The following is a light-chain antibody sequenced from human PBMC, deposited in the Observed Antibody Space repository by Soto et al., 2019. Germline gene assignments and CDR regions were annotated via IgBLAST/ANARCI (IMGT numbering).Light chain of an antibody. CDR3: SSFTSTNPVL. J-gene: IGLJ2*01. CDR2: NVS. CDR1: SSDVGGYNY. Sequence: QSVLTQPAPVSGSPGQSITISCTGTSSDVGGYNYVSWYQQHPGKAPKLMIYNVSNRPSGVSNRFSGSKSGNTASLTISGLQAEDEGHYYCSSFTSTNPVLFGGGTKVTVL. V-gene: IGLV2-14*01.